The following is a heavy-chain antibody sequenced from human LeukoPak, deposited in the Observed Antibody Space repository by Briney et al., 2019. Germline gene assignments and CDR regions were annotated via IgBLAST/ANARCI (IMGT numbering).Heavy chain of an antibody. J-gene: IGHJ4*02. D-gene: IGHD1-7*01. Sequence: SETLSVTCAVYGGSFSGYYWSWIRQPPGKGLEWIGEINHSGRNNYNPSLKSRVTISINTSKNQFSLKLISVTAADTAVYYCARATGTKVPPGYWGQGTLVTVSS. CDR3: ARATGTKVPPGY. V-gene: IGHV4-34*01. CDR2: INHSGRN. CDR1: GGSFSGYY.